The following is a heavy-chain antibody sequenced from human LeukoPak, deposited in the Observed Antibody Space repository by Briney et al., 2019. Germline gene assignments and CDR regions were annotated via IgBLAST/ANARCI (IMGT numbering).Heavy chain of an antibody. D-gene: IGHD2-2*01. CDR1: GFTLDDNV. Sequence: PGRPLRLSCAASGFTLDDNVMHWVRQPPGKGLEWVSGIGWNSDTIGYADSVKGRFTISRDNAKNSLYLQMNSLRAEDTALYYCVRDRCSSTSCHDSPNWFDPWGQGTLVTVSS. V-gene: IGHV3-9*01. CDR2: IGWNSDTI. J-gene: IGHJ5*02. CDR3: VRDRCSSTSCHDSPNWFDP.